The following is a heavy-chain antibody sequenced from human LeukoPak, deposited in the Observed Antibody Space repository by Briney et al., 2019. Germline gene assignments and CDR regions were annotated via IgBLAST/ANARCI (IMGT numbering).Heavy chain of an antibody. CDR3: ARDFPRQYSGSNSDDAFDI. V-gene: IGHV3-74*01. J-gene: IGHJ3*02. CDR1: GFTFSSYW. CDR2: INSDGRNT. Sequence: GGSLRLSCAASGFTFSSYWMHWVRQAPGKGLVWGSRINSDGRNTNYADSVKGRFTISRDNAKNTLYLQMNSLRVEDTAVYYCARDFPRQYSGSNSDDAFDIWGQGTMVTVSS. D-gene: IGHD1-26*01.